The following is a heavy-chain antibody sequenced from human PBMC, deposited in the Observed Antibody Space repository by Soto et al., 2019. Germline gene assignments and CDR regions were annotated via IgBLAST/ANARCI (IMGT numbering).Heavy chain of an antibody. CDR1: GFTFRNYA. Sequence: QVQLVESGGGVVPPGRSLTLSCAASGFTFRNYAMHWVRQAPGKGLEWVATISYDGDNKYYTDSVKGPLTISRDNSKNTLYLQMNSLRPEDTAVYYCARPWGQLSTYYYGMDTWGQGTTVTVSS. J-gene: IGHJ6*02. V-gene: IGHV3-30-3*01. CDR3: ARPWGQLSTYYYGMDT. CDR2: ISYDGDNK. D-gene: IGHD3-16*01.